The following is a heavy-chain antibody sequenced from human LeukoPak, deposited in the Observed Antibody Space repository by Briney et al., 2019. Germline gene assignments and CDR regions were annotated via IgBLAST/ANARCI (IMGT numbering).Heavy chain of an antibody. V-gene: IGHV3-9*01. J-gene: IGHJ5*01. CDR2: LSWHSGRV. CDR3: AKDGATSFYHSRAFES. CDR1: GFTFDDYA. D-gene: IGHD3-22*01. Sequence: GGSLRLSCAASGFTFDDYAMHWVRQAPGQGLEWVAGLSWHSGRVGYADSVKGRFTISRDNSKRSLYLQMDSLRVEDTAFYFCAKDGATSFYHSRAFESWGQGTLVTVSS.